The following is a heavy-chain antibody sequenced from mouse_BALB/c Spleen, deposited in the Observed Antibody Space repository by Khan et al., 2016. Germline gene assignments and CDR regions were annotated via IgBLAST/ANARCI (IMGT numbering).Heavy chain of an antibody. V-gene: IGHV3-6*02. CDR3: VNLRRVYAVDS. D-gene: IGHD2-12*01. CDR2: ISYSGSN. Sequence: EVQLQESGPGLVKPSQSLYLTCPVTGYSITSGYYWNWIRQFPGNKLEWMGYISYSGSNNYNPSLKNRISITRDTSKNQFFLKLNSVTSEETYTYCCVNLRRVYAVDSWGQGTSVTVSS. CDR1: GYSITSGYY. J-gene: IGHJ4*01.